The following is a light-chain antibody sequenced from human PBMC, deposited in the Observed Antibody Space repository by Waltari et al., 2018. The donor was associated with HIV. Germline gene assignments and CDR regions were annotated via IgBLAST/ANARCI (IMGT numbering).Light chain of an antibody. V-gene: IGKV4-1*01. J-gene: IGKJ4*01. CDR3: QQFYTSPLT. Sequence: DIVMTQSPDSLAESPGERATINCKSSQSVLYSSNNKNYLAWYQQKPGQPPKLLIYWASTRESGVPDRFSGSGSGTDFTLTISSLQAEDVAVYYCQQFYTSPLTFGGGTKVEIK. CDR1: QSVLYSSNNKNY. CDR2: WAS.